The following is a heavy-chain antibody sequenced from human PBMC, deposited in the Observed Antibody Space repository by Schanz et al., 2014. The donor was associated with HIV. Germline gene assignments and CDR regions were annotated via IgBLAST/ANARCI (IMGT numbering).Heavy chain of an antibody. CDR1: GFPFSNYG. CDR2: ISYDGSNK. CDR3: AKGLRQWLVLGVSDY. Sequence: VQLVESGGGVVQPGRSLRLSCAVSGFPFSNYGMHWVRQAPGKGLEWVAVISYDGSNKYYADSLKGRFTIARDNSKNTLYLQMNSLRAEDTAVYYCAKGLRQWLVLGVSDYWGQGTLVTVSS. D-gene: IGHD6-19*01. J-gene: IGHJ4*02. V-gene: IGHV3-30*18.